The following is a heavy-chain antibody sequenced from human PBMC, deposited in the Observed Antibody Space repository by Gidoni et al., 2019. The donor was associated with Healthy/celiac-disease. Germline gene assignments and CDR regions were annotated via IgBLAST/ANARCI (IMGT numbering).Heavy chain of an antibody. D-gene: IGHD3-3*01. CDR3: AVQEWLLSG. J-gene: IGHJ4*02. V-gene: IGHV1-46*01. CDR2: INPSGGST. Sequence: FTSYYMHWVRQAPGQGLEWMGIINPSGGSTSYAQKFQGRVTMTRDTSTSTVYMELSSLRSEDTAGYYCAVQEWLLSGWGQGTLVTVSS. CDR1: FTSYY.